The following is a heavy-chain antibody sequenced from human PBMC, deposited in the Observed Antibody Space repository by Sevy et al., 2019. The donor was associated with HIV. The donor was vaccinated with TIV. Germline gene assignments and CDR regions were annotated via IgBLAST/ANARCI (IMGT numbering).Heavy chain of an antibody. V-gene: IGHV4-59*11. J-gene: IGHJ4*02. Sequence: SETLSLTCTVSGGSITSLYWNWIRQPPGKGLEWIANIYYNGHINYNPSLTSRVTLSLDTSKNQFSRRLGSVTAADTAMYYCAGENAWGRGYSWGQGTLVTVSS. CDR3: AGENAWGRGYS. CDR1: GGSITSLY. CDR2: IYYNGHI. D-gene: IGHD1-26*01.